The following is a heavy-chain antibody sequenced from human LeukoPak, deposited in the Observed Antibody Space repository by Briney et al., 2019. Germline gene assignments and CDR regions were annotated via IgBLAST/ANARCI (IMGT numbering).Heavy chain of an antibody. J-gene: IGHJ4*02. CDR1: GFTFSSYE. CDR2: ISSSGSTI. CDR3: AKSRITMIVVVQKQGGAFDY. D-gene: IGHD3-22*01. V-gene: IGHV3-48*03. Sequence: GGSLRLSCAASGFTFSSYEMNWVRQAPGKGLEWASYISSSGSTIYYADSVKGRFTISRDNAKNSLYLQMNSLRAEDTAVYYCAKSRITMIVVVQKQGGAFDYWGQGTLVTVSS.